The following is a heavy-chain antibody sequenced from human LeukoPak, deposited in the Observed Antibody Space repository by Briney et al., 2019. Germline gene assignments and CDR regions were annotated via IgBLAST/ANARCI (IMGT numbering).Heavy chain of an antibody. CDR1: GGSFSGYY. CDR2: INHSGST. D-gene: IGHD2-2*02. J-gene: IGHJ4*02. V-gene: IGHV4-34*01. Sequence: PSETLSLTCAVYGGSFSGYYWSWIRQPPGKGLEWIGEINHSGSTNYNPSLKSRVTISVDTSKNQFSLKLSSVTAADTAVYYRARGYCSGTSCYTFDYWGQGTLVTVSS. CDR3: ARGYCSGTSCYTFDY.